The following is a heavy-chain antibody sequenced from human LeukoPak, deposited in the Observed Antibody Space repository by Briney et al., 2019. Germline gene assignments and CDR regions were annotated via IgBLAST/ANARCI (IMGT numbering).Heavy chain of an antibody. Sequence: GGSLRLSCAGSGFIFNNYAMHWVRQPPGKGLEWVSGISWNSGSIDYADSVKGRFTISRDISTDTLWLQMDSLRTEDTAVYYCAKGPLRGTAAAIDYWAREPWSPSPQ. J-gene: IGHJ4*02. V-gene: IGHV3-9*01. CDR2: ISWNSGSI. D-gene: IGHD2-2*01. CDR3: AKGPLRGTAAAIDY. CDR1: GFIFNNYA.